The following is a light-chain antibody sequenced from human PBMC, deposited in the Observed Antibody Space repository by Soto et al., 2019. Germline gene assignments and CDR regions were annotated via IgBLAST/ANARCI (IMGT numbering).Light chain of an antibody. CDR2: DVF. V-gene: IGKV1-5*01. CDR1: RSITYW. Sequence: DIQMTQSPSSLSASVGDRVTITCRASRSITYWLAWYQQKPGRAPKLLIYDVFNLQSGVPSRFSGSGSGTEFTLTISSMPTDDSAHYYCQQYNSFSFTVGQGSKVDNK. J-gene: IGKJ2*01. CDR3: QQYNSFSFT.